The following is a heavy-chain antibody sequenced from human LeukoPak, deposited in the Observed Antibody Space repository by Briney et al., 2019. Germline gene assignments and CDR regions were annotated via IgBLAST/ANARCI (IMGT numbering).Heavy chain of an antibody. V-gene: IGHV3-30-3*01. J-gene: IGHJ6*02. D-gene: IGHD5-18*01. CDR3: ARVKDTAYYYYYYYGMDV. CDR2: ISYDGSNK. CDR1: GFTFSSYA. Sequence: GGSLRLSCAASGFTFSSYAMHWVRQAPGKGLEWVAVISYDGSNKYYADSVKGRFTISRDNSKNTLYLQMNSLRAEDTAVYYCARVKDTAYYYYYYYGMDVWGQGTTVTVSS.